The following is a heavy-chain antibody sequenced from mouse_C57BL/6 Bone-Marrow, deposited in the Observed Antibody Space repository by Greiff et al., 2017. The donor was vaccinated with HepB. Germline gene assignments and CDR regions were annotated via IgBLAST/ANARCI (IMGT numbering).Heavy chain of an antibody. CDR1: GYAFSSSW. V-gene: IGHV1-82*01. J-gene: IGHJ1*03. D-gene: IGHD1-1*01. CDR3: ATRYYGSSLRDFDV. CDR2: IYPGDGDT. Sequence: VQRVESGPELVKPGASVKISCKASGYAFSSSWMNWVKQRPGKGLEWIGRIYPGDGDTNYNGKFKGKATLTADKSSSTAYMQLSSLTSEDSAVYFWATRYYGSSLRDFDVWGTGTTVTVSS.